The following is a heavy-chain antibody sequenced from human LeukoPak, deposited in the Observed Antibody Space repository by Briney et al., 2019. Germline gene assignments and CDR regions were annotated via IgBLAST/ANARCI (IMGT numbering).Heavy chain of an antibody. D-gene: IGHD3-10*01. V-gene: IGHV3-23*01. CDR3: ARDDGSGGPFDY. CDR1: GFTFSNYG. J-gene: IGHJ4*02. Sequence: GGSLRLSCAASGFTFSNYGIAWVRQAPGKGLGWVSAITGSGSKTYYADSVKGRFTISRDGPKNTLYLQMNSLRAEDTAVYYCARDDGSGGPFDYWGQGTLVTVSS. CDR2: ITGSGSKT.